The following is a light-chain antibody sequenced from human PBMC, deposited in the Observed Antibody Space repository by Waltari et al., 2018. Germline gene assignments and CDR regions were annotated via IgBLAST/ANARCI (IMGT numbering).Light chain of an antibody. CDR2: GAS. CDR1: QSVSSSY. J-gene: IGKJ2*01. Sequence: EFVLTQSPGTLSLSPGERASLSCRASQSVSSSYFAWYQQKPGQAPRLLIYGASSRATGIPDRFSGSGSGTDFTLTISRLEPEDFAVYYCQQYGTSSYTFGQGTKLEI. V-gene: IGKV3-20*01. CDR3: QQYGTSSYT.